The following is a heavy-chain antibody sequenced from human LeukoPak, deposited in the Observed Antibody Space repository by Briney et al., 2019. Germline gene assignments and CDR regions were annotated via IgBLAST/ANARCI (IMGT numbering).Heavy chain of an antibody. CDR3: ARTTNWGSEAGAWFDP. J-gene: IGHJ5*02. CDR2: IIPIFGTA. CDR1: GGTFSSYA. D-gene: IGHD7-27*01. Sequence: SVKDSCKASGGTFSSYAISWVRQAPGQGLEWMGGIIPIFGTANYAQKFQGRVTITADESTSTAYMELSSLRSEDTAVYYCARTTNWGSEAGAWFDPWGQGTLVTVSS. V-gene: IGHV1-69*13.